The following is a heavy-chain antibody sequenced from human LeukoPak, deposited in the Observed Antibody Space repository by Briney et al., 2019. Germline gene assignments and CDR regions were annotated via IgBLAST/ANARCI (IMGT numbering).Heavy chain of an antibody. D-gene: IGHD5-18*01. CDR1: GFSFSDYY. Sequence: GGSPRLSCAASGFSFSDYYMSWIRQAPGKGLEWVSHISRSGTDTYYADSVKGRFTISRDNANNSLYLQVNSLRAEDTAVYYCARQRGYNYGYNDYWGQGTLVSVSS. CDR2: ISRSGTDT. CDR3: ARQRGYNYGYNDY. J-gene: IGHJ4*02. V-gene: IGHV3-11*01.